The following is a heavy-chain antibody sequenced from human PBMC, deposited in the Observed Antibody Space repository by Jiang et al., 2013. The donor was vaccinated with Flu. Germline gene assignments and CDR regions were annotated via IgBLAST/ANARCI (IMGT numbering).Heavy chain of an antibody. CDR2: INIDGSRT. D-gene: IGHD3-22*01. V-gene: IGHV3-74*03. CDR1: GFTFSSFW. CDR3: ATGFPYYYDRVGQYYVAGNWFDP. J-gene: IGHJ5*02. Sequence: QLVESGGGLVXPGGSLRLSCTASGFTFSSFWMHWVRQVPGKGLAWVSRINIDGSRTTYADSVRGRFTISRDNAKNTLYLQMNSLRVEDTAVYYCATGFPYYYDRVGQYYVAGNWFDPWGQGTLVTVSS.